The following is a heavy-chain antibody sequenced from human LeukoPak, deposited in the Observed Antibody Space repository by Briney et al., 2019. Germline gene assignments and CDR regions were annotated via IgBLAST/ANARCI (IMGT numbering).Heavy chain of an antibody. D-gene: IGHD3-22*01. CDR2: ISGSGGST. J-gene: IGHJ4*02. Sequence: GGSLRLSCAASGFTFSSYGMSWVRQAPGKGLEWVSAISGSGGSTYYADPVKGRFTISRDNSKNTLHLQMNSLRAEDTAVYYCAKRRHYYDSSGPFDYWGQGTLVTVSS. V-gene: IGHV3-23*01. CDR1: GFTFSSYG. CDR3: AKRRHYYDSSGPFDY.